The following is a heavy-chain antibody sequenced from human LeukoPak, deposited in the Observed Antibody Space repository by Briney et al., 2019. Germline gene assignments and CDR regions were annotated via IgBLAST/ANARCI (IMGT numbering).Heavy chain of an antibody. CDR1: GAPVNFYY. V-gene: IGHV4-4*07. CDR2: IYTRENT. CDR3: AKESRLGGASGSHHFDY. Sequence: TSETLSLTCTVSGAPVNFYYLSWIRHSAEKGLEWIGRIYTRENTNYNPPLKSRVTLSVDTSRNQFSLMLSSVTAADTAVYYCAKESRLGGASGSHHFDYWGQGVLVTVSS. J-gene: IGHJ4*02. D-gene: IGHD3-10*01.